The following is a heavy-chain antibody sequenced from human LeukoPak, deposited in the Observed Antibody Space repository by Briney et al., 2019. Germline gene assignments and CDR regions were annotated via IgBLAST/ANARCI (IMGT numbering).Heavy chain of an antibody. J-gene: IGHJ6*03. CDR3: ARDLSGTFHVYMDV. CDR2: IKQDGSEK. V-gene: IGHV3-7*01. CDR1: GFTFSIYW. D-gene: IGHD1-26*01. Sequence: GGSLRLSCAASGFTFSIYWMTWARQAPGKGLEWVANIKQDGSEKYYVDSVKGRFTISRDNAENSLYLQMNSLRADDTAVYYCARDLSGTFHVYMDVWGKGTTVTVSS.